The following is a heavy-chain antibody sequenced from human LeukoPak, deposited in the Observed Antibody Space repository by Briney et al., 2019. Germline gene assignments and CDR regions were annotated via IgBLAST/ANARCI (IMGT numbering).Heavy chain of an antibody. CDR2: IIPIFGTA. CDR3: ARDYYDSSGFLDY. CDR1: GGTFSSYD. D-gene: IGHD3-22*01. V-gene: IGHV1-69*13. J-gene: IGHJ4*02. Sequence: SVKVSCKASGGTFSSYDISWVRQAPGQGLEWMGGIIPIFGTANYAQKFQGRVTITADESTSTAYMELSSLRSEDTAVYYCARDYYDSSGFLDYWGQGTLVTVSS.